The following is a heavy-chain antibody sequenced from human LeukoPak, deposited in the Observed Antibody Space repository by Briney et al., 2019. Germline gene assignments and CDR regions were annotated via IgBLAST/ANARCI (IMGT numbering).Heavy chain of an antibody. CDR2: IYTSGST. CDR3: ARDNSDYGVLNWFDP. J-gene: IGHJ5*02. D-gene: IGHD4-17*01. Sequence: PSETLSLTCTVSGGSISSHYWSWIRQPAGKGLAWIGRIYTSGSTNYNPSLKSRVTMSVDTSKSQFSLKLSSVTAADTAVYYCARDNSDYGVLNWFDPWGQGTLVTVSS. V-gene: IGHV4-4*07. CDR1: GGSISSHY.